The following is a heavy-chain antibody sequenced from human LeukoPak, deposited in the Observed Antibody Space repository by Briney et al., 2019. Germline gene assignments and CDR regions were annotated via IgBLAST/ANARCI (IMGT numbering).Heavy chain of an antibody. Sequence: ASVTVSCKASGYTFTSYGISWVRQAPGQGLEWMGWISAYNGNTNYAQKLQGRVTMTTDTSTSTAYMELRSLRSDDTAVYYCARVDFSRYSSGWYFDYWGQGTLVTVSS. CDR3: ARVDFSRYSSGWYFDY. J-gene: IGHJ4*02. D-gene: IGHD6-19*01. CDR1: GYTFTSYG. V-gene: IGHV1-18*01. CDR2: ISAYNGNT.